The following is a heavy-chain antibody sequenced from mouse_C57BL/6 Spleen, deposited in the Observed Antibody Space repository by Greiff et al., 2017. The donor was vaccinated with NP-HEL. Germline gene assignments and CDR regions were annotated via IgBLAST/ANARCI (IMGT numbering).Heavy chain of an antibody. CDR1: GYTFTDYY. J-gene: IGHJ3*01. CDR2: INPNNGGT. CDR3: APAPFAY. V-gene: IGHV1-26*01. Sequence: EVKLQQSGPELVKPGASVKISCKASGYTFTDYYMNWVKQSHGKSLEWIGDINPNNGGTSYNQKFKGKATLTVDKSSSTAYMELGSLTSEDSAVYYCAPAPFAYWGQGTLVTVSA.